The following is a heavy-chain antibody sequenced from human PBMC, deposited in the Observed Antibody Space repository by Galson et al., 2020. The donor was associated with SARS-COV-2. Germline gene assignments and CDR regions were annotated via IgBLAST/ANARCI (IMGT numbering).Heavy chain of an antibody. Sequence: GESLKISCAGSGFTFSNYYMSWIRQAPGKGLDWVSYISGSSTTVYYADSVKGRFTISRDNAKSSLFLQMNSLSAEDTAVYYCARAQGPGVGAAVVWGKGTTVTISS. CDR2: ISGSSTTV. V-gene: IGHV3-11*04. CDR3: ARAQGPGVGAAVV. D-gene: IGHD2-15*01. CDR1: GFTFSNYY. J-gene: IGHJ6*04.